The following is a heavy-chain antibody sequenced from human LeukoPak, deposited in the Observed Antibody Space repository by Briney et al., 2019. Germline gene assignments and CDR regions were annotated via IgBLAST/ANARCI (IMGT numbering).Heavy chain of an antibody. V-gene: IGHV1-46*02. D-gene: IGHD3-16*02. CDR2: INPTGGST. J-gene: IGHJ6*02. Sequence: GASVNDSCRTVGHTFNTNYVYWVRQAPGQGLEWMGLINPTGGSTNYAQKFEGRVTMTSDTSTSTVYMELNSPTSEDTAGYYCATSDSLWGSYLGLDVWGQGTTVTVSS. CDR3: ATSDSLWGSYLGLDV. CDR1: GHTFNTNY.